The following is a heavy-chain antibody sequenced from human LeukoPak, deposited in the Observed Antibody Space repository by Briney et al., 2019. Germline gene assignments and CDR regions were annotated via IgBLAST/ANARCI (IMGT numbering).Heavy chain of an antibody. Sequence: PGGSLRLSCAASGFIFSDYAMHWVRQSPGKGLEGVAFMSYDGRNEYYADSVKGRFAISRDNYKNTLHLQMNRLRPGDTAVYYCAREGGPYYHPSSPFDYWGLGTLVTVSS. CDR2: MSYDGRNE. J-gene: IGHJ4*02. D-gene: IGHD3-22*01. V-gene: IGHV3-30*09. CDR3: AREGGPYYHPSSPFDY. CDR1: GFIFSDYA.